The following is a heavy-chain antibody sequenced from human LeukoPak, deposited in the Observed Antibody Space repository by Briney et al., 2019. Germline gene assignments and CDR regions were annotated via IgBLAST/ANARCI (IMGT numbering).Heavy chain of an antibody. CDR2: ISGSGDRT. D-gene: IGHD3-22*01. Sequence: GGSLRLSCAASGLTFSNYAMGWVRQAPGKELEWVSVISGSGDRTHYADSVKGRFTISRDNSKNTLFLQMNSLRAEDTAVYYCAKIRPMIVVVSAFDYWGQGTLVTVSS. V-gene: IGHV3-23*01. CDR1: GLTFSNYA. CDR3: AKIRPMIVVVSAFDY. J-gene: IGHJ4*02.